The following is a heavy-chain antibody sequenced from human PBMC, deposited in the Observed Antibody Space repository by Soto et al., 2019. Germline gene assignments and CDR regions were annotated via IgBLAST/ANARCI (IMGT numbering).Heavy chain of an antibody. D-gene: IGHD4-17*01. CDR3: ARQRDYGDFDAFDI. J-gene: IGHJ3*02. V-gene: IGHV5-51*01. Sequence: PGESLKISCQGSGYTFTTYWLAWVRQTPGKGLEWMRIIYPFDSDTRYGPSFQGQVTFSVDKSVNTAFLQWSALRASDTGMYYCARQRDYGDFDAFDIWGEGTMVTVSS. CDR2: IYPFDSDT. CDR1: GYTFTTYW.